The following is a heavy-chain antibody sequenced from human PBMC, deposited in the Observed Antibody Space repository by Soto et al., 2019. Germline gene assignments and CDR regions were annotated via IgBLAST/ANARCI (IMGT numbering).Heavy chain of an antibody. CDR1: GGSFSGYY. D-gene: IGHD3-22*01. J-gene: IGHJ6*02. CDR2: INHSGST. V-gene: IGHV4-34*01. CDR3: ARAYYYDSSGYYMDV. Sequence: TSETLSLTCAVYGGSFSGYYWSWIRQPPGKGLEWIGEINHSGSTNYNPSLKSRVTISVDTSKNQFSLKLSSVTAADTAVYYCARAYYYDSSGYYMDVWGQGTTVTVSS.